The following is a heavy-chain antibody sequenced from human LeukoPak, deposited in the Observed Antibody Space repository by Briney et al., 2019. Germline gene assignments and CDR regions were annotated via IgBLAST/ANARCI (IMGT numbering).Heavy chain of an antibody. Sequence: LSLTCVVSGGPFSGDYWTWIRQAPDKGLEWVAVISYDGNNKYYADSVKGRFTISRDNSKNTLYLQMNSLRAEDTAVYYCARPQGGRQIWLHFDYWGQGTVVTVSS. CDR2: ISYDGNNK. CDR3: ARPQGGRQIWLHFDY. V-gene: IGHV3-30-3*01. CDR1: GGPFSGDY. D-gene: IGHD5-18*01. J-gene: IGHJ4*02.